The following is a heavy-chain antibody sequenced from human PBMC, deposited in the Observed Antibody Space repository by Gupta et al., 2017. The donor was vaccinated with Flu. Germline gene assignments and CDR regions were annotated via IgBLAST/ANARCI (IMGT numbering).Heavy chain of an antibody. CDR2: IWYDGSNK. V-gene: IGHV3-33*01. CDR3: ARQLEYYYDSRGPSDY. D-gene: IGHD3-22*01. CDR1: GFTFSSYG. J-gene: IGHJ4*02. Sequence: QVQLVESGGGVVQPGRSLRLSCSASGFTFSSYGMHWVRQAPGKGLEWVAVIWYDGSNKYYADSVKGRFTISRDNSKNTLYLQMNSLRAEDTAVYYCARQLEYYYDSRGPSDYWGQGTLVTVSS.